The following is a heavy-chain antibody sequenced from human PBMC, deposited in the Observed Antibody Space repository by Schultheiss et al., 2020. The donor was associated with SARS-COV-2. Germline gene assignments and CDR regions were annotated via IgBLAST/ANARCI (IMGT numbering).Heavy chain of an antibody. CDR2: ISYDGSNK. CDR1: GFTFSSYW. J-gene: IGHJ4*02. V-gene: IGHV3-30-3*01. CDR3: ARGSYKSTIPPFDY. Sequence: GESLKISCAASGFTFSSYWMHWVRQAPGKGLEWVAVISYDGSNKYYADSVKGRFTISRDNSKNTLYLQMNSLRAEDTAVYYCARGSYKSTIPPFDYWGQGTLVTVSS. D-gene: IGHD3-3*01.